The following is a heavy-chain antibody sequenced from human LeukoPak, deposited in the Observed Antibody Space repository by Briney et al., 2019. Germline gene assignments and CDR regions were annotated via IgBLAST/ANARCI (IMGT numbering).Heavy chain of an antibody. J-gene: IGHJ4*02. D-gene: IGHD6-19*01. CDR1: GFTFSSYW. Sequence: AGSLRLSCAASGFTFSSYWMSWVRPAPGKGLEWVANIKQDGSEKYYVDSVKGRFTISRDNAKNSLYLQMNSLRAEDTAVYYCARAVAGYYFDYWGQGNLVTVSS. CDR2: IKQDGSEK. CDR3: ARAVAGYYFDY. V-gene: IGHV3-7*01.